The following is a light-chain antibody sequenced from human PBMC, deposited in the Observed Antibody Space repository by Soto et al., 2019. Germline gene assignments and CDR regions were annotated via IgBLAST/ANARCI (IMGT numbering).Light chain of an antibody. Sequence: ELVLTQSPGTLSLSPGVRATLSCRASQSIASSYFGWYQQKPGQAPRLLIYGTSSRATGIPDRFSGSGSGTDFPLTLTRLEPEDVGLYYCHQCGTPPFTFGPGTKVELK. V-gene: IGKV3-20*01. CDR1: QSIASSY. J-gene: IGKJ3*01. CDR2: GTS. CDR3: HQCGTPPFT.